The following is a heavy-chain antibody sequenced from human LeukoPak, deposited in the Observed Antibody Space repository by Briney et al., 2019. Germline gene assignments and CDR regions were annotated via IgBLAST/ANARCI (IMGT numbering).Heavy chain of an antibody. V-gene: IGHV3-48*04. Sequence: GGSLRLSCAASGFNVSYYSMNWVRQAPGKGLEWVSYISFSNSTLYYADSVRGRFTISRDNAKNSLSLQMNSLRAADTVVYYCARDGGSGYCSSSNCYEGFDYWGQGTLVTVSS. CDR3: ARDGGSGYCSSSNCYEGFDY. J-gene: IGHJ4*02. D-gene: IGHD2-2*01. CDR1: GFNVSYYS. CDR2: ISFSNSTL.